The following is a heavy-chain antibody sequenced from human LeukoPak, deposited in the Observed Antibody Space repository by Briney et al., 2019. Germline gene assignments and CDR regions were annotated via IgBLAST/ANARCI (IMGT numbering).Heavy chain of an antibody. CDR3: ARDTKYCSGGSCYSRSVDY. CDR1: GFTFSNYW. CDR2: IQQHGSET. Sequence: GGSLRLSCEGSGFTFSNYWMSWVRQAPGKGLEWVANIQQHGSETYYGDSVKGRFTISRDNSKNTLYLQMNSLRAEDTAVYYCARDTKYCSGGSCYSRSVDYWGQGTLVTVSS. J-gene: IGHJ4*02. D-gene: IGHD2-15*01. V-gene: IGHV3-7*01.